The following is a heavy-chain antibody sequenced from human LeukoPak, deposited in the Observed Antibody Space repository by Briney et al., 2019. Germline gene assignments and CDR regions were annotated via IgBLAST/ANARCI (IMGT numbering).Heavy chain of an antibody. V-gene: IGHV4-39*07. J-gene: IGHJ5*01. CDR2: IYYSGST. CDR3: AREGSSSWYGWFDS. Sequence: ASETLSLTCTVSGGSISSSSCYWGWIRQPPGKGLDWIGTIYYSGSTNYNPSLKSRVTMSVDTSKNQFSLKLSSVTAADTAVYYCAREGSSSWYGWFDSWGQGTLVTVSS. D-gene: IGHD6-13*01. CDR1: GGSISSSSCY.